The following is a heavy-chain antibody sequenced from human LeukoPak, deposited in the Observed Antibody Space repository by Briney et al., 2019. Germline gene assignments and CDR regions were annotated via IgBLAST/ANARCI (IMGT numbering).Heavy chain of an antibody. Sequence: EASVKVSCKASGYTFTSYYMHWVRQAPGQGLEWMGGIIPIFGTANYAQKFQGRVTITADESTSTAYMELSSLRSEDTAVYYCAREGSGSYYFDYWGQGTLVTVSS. CDR1: GYTFTSYY. J-gene: IGHJ4*02. CDR3: AREGSGSYYFDY. D-gene: IGHD1-26*01. V-gene: IGHV1-69*13. CDR2: IIPIFGTA.